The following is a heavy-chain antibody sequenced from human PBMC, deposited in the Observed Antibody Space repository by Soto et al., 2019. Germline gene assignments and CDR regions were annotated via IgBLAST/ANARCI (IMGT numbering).Heavy chain of an antibody. CDR1: GLTFSSYG. CDR2: ISYDGSTQ. CDR3: AKDLGRFSVTAMSYGMDV. D-gene: IGHD2-21*02. V-gene: IGHV3-30*18. Sequence: QVQLVESGGGVVQPGRSLRLSCVASGLTFSSYGMHWVRQAPGKGLEWVAFISYDGSTQYYADSVKGRFTISRDNSKNPLYLRMNSLRAEDSALYYCAKDLGRFSVTAMSYGMDVWGQGTTVTVPS. J-gene: IGHJ6*02.